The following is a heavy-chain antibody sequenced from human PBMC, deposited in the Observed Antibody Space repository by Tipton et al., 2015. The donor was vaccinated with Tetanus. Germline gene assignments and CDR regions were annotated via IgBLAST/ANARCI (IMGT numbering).Heavy chain of an antibody. CDR3: ARGDIVVTRDAFDI. J-gene: IGHJ3*02. Sequence: LRLSCTVSGGSISSGDYYWSWIRQPPGKGLEWIGYIYYSGSTYYNPSLKSRVTISVDTSKNQFSLKLSSVTAADTAVYYCARGDIVVTRDAFDIWGQGTMLTVSS. V-gene: IGHV4-30-4*01. D-gene: IGHD2-2*01. CDR1: GGSISSGDYY. CDR2: IYYSGST.